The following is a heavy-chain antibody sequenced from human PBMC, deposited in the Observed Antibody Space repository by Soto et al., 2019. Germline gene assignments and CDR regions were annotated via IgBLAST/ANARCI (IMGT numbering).Heavy chain of an antibody. CDR2: IYYSGST. D-gene: IGHD6-6*01. Sequence: SEILSLTCTVSGGSISSGGYYWSWIRQHPGKGLEWIGYIYYSGSTYYNPSLKSRVTISVDTSKNQFSLKLSSVTAADTAVYYCARAESSIAARQRVLSFDYWGQGTLVTVSS. V-gene: IGHV4-31*03. CDR1: GGSISSGGYY. J-gene: IGHJ4*02. CDR3: ARAESSIAARQRVLSFDY.